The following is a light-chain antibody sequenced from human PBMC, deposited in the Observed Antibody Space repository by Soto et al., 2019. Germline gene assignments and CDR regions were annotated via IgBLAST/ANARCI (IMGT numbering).Light chain of an antibody. CDR1: QSISSY. CDR3: QHSYSTPRT. CDR2: AAS. V-gene: IGKV1-39*01. Sequence: DIQMTQSPSSLSASVGDRVTITCRASQSISSYLNWYQQKPGKAPKLLIYAASSLQSGVPSRFSDSGSWTDFTLTLSSLQPDDFATYYCQHSYSTPRTFGPGTKVDIK. J-gene: IGKJ3*01.